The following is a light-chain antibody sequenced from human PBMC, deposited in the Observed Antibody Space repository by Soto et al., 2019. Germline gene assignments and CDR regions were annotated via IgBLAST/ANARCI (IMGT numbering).Light chain of an antibody. Sequence: EIVMTQSPATLSVSPGGGATLSCRASQSISGALAWYQQKPGQAPRLLIYDTSTRATGVPTRFSGSRSGAEFTLTINSLQSEDFAVYYCQPYNNWPLTFGGGTKVDIK. V-gene: IGKV3-15*01. J-gene: IGKJ4*01. CDR3: QPYNNWPLT. CDR2: DTS. CDR1: QSISGA.